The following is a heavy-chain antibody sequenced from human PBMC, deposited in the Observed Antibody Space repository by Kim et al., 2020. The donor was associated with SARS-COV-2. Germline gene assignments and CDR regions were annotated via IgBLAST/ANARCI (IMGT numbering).Heavy chain of an antibody. CDR1: GDSITYYY. CDR3: ARSEGRGSWRQFDD. CDR2: IYYGGNT. V-gene: IGHV4-59*01. J-gene: IGHJ4*02. Sequence: SETLSLTCTVSGDSITYYYCSWIRQLPGKGLEWLGYIYYGGNTNYNPSLKSRVTISLDTSNNQFSLELTSMTAADTAVYYCARSEGRGSWRQFDDWGQG. D-gene: IGHD6-19*01.